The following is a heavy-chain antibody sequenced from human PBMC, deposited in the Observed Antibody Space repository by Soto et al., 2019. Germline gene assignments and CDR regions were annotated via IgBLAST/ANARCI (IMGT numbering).Heavy chain of an antibody. Sequence: GESLKISCKGSGYSFTSYWIGWVRQMPGKGLEWMGIIYPGDSDTRYSPSFQGQVTISADKSISTAYLQWSSLKASDTAMYYCERHLRYDTSGYDPQPIDYWGQGTLVTVS. D-gene: IGHD3-22*01. CDR1: GYSFTSYW. V-gene: IGHV5-51*01. CDR3: ERHLRYDTSGYDPQPIDY. CDR2: IYPGDSDT. J-gene: IGHJ4*01.